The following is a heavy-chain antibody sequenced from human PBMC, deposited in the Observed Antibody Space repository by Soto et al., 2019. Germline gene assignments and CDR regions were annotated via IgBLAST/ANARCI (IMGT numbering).Heavy chain of an antibody. CDR1: GLTFSSYS. D-gene: IGHD2-2*01. CDR2: ISSSSSSI. CDR3: AKDRVIQLLPIWPDP. J-gene: IGHJ5*02. Sequence: GSLRLSCAASGLTFSSYSMNWVRQAPGKGLEWVSYISSSSSSIYYADSVKGRFTISRDNAKNSLYLQMNSLRVDDTAVYYCAKDRVIQLLPIWPDPWGQGTLVTVSS. V-gene: IGHV3-48*01.